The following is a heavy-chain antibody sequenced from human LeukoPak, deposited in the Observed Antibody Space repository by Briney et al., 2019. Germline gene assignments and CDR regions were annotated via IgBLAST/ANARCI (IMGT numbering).Heavy chain of an antibody. Sequence: PGGSLRLSCAASGFTFSSYGMHWVRQAPGKGLEWVSSITSSSSYIYYADSVKGRFTISRDNAKKSLYLQMNSLRAEDTAVYYCARHVVGVGFDYWGQGTLVTVSS. D-gene: IGHD3-22*01. J-gene: IGHJ4*02. CDR2: ITSSSSYI. V-gene: IGHV3-21*01. CDR1: GFTFSSYG. CDR3: ARHVVGVGFDY.